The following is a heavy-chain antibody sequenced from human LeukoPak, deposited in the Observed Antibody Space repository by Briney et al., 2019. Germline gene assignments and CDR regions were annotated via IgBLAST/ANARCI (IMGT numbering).Heavy chain of an antibody. CDR2: INPNSGGT. D-gene: IGHD3-22*01. J-gene: IGHJ4*02. CDR1: GYTFTGYY. V-gene: IGHV1-2*02. Sequence: ASVRASCKASGYTFTGYYMHWVRQAPGQGLEWMGWINPNSGGTNYAQKFQGRVTMTRDTSISTAYMELSRLRSDDTAVYYCAREDSSGYAIDYWGQGDLVTVSS. CDR3: AREDSSGYAIDY.